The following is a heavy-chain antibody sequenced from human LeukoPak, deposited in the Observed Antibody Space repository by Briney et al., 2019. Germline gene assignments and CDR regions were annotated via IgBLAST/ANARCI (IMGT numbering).Heavy chain of an antibody. CDR2: ISWNSGSI. D-gene: IGHD3-3*01. Sequence: GRSLRLSCAAPGFTFDDYAMHWVRQAPGKGLEWVSGISWNSGSIGYADSVKGRFTISRDNAKNSLYLQMNSLRAEDTALYYCAKEYYDFWSGDKTSRWFDPWGQGTLVTVSS. CDR1: GFTFDDYA. J-gene: IGHJ5*02. CDR3: AKEYYDFWSGDKTSRWFDP. V-gene: IGHV3-9*01.